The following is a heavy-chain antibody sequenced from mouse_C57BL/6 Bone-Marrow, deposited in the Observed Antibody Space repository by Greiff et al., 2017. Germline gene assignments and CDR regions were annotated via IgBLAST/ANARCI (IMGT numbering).Heavy chain of an antibody. CDR2: ISSGSSTI. V-gene: IGHV5-17*01. Sequence: EVMLVESGGGLVKPGGSLKLSCAASGFTFSDYGMHWVRQAPEKGLEWVAYISSGSSTIYYADTVKGRFTIARDNAKNTLFLQMTSLRSEDTAMYYCASAYAMDYWGQGTSVTVSS. CDR1: GFTFSDYG. CDR3: ASAYAMDY. J-gene: IGHJ4*01.